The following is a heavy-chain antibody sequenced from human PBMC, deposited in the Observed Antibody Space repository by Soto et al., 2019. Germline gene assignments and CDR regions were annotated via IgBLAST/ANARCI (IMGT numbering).Heavy chain of an antibody. CDR3: ARVAY. CDR1: GFTFSRYS. J-gene: IGHJ4*02. CDR2: ISSASNDI. V-gene: IGHV3-21*06. Sequence: GGSLRLSCTASGFTFSRYSMNWVRQAPGKGLEWVASISSASNDITYADSVKGRFIISRDNAKNSLFLQMNDLRPEDTALYYCARVAYWGQGTLVTVSS.